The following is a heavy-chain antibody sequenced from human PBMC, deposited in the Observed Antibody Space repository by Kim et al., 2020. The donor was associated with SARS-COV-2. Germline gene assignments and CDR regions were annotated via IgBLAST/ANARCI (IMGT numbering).Heavy chain of an antibody. V-gene: IGHV3-30*18. J-gene: IGHJ4*02. CDR3: AKGHSSGWYWFVY. Sequence: GGSLRLSCAASGFTFSSYGMHWVRQAPGKGLEWVAVISYDGSKKYYADSVKGRFTISRDNSKNTLYLQMNSLRAEDTAVYYCAKGHSSGWYWFVYWGQGTLVTVSS. D-gene: IGHD6-19*01. CDR2: ISYDGSKK. CDR1: GFTFSSYG.